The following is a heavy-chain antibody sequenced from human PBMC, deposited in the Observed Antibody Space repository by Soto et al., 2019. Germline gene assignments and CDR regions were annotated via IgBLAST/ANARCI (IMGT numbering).Heavy chain of an antibody. CDR3: ARENSYFDY. J-gene: IGHJ4*02. V-gene: IGHV1-18*01. CDR2: ISAQNANA. Sequence: QIQLLQSGAEVKKPGASVKVTCKASGYTFRNFGISWVRQAPGQGLEWMGWISAQNANANYAQKFQGRLTMTADTSTSTAYMELRSLRSDDTAVYYCARENSYFDYWGQGTLVTVSS. CDR1: GYTFRNFG.